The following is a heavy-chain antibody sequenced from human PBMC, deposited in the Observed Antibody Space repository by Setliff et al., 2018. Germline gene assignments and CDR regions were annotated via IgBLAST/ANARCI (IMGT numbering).Heavy chain of an antibody. V-gene: IGHV1-24*01. D-gene: IGHD2-15*01. CDR1: GATFSSYG. CDR3: ATVRRYCSGGSCYSGVVDY. Sequence: ASVKVSCKASGATFSSYGISWVRQAPGKGLEWMGGFDPEDGETIYAQKFQGRVTMTEDTSTDTAYMELSSLRSEDTAVYYCATVRRYCSGGSCYSGVVDYWDQGALVTVSS. CDR2: FDPEDGET. J-gene: IGHJ4*02.